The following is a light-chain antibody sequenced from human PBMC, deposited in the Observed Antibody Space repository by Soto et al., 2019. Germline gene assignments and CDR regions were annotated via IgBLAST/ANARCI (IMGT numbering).Light chain of an antibody. CDR3: QHYGSSLWG. Sequence: EFVLTQSPATLSLCPLEMGALCFRASQSVSSYLAWHQQKPGQAPRLLIYDASNRATGIPARFSGSGSGADFTLTISRLEPEDFAVYYCQHYGSSLWGFGPGTKVDIK. CDR1: QSVSSY. CDR2: DAS. V-gene: IGKV3-11*01. J-gene: IGKJ1*01.